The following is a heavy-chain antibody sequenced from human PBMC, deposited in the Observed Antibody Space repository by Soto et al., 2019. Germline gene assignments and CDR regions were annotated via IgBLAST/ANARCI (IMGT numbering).Heavy chain of an antibody. CDR2: INHSGST. Sequence: SETLSLTCAFYGGSFSDYSWTWIRQPPGKGLEWIGEINHSGSTYYNPSLKSRVTISVDTSKNQFSLKLTSVTAADTAVYYCARSVTPWGQGTLVTGSS. J-gene: IGHJ5*02. CDR1: GGSFSDYS. CDR3: ARSVTP. V-gene: IGHV4-34*01. D-gene: IGHD3-10*01.